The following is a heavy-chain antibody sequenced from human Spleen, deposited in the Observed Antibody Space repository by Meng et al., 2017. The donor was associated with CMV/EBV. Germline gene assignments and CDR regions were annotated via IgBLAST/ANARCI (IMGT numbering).Heavy chain of an antibody. D-gene: IGHD1-26*01. CDR3: ARDRPSGSYYEDYFDY. V-gene: IGHV3-20*04. J-gene: IGHJ4*02. CDR2: INWNGGST. CDR1: GFTFSSYA. Sequence: GESLKISCAASGFTFSSYAMSWVRQAPGKGLEWVSGINWNGGSTGYADSVKGRFTISRDNAKNSLYLQMNSLRAEDTALYYCARDRPSGSYYEDYFDYWGQGTLVTVSS.